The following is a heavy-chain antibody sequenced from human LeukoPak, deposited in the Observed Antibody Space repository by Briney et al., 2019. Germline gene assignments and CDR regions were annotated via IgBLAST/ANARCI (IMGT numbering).Heavy chain of an antibody. Sequence: GGSLRLSCAASGFCFISYGMHWVRQAPGRGVGWVGVISDDGRRKDYADSVKGRFTISRDNSKDTLYLQMNSLRAEDTAVYYCAKRPSDYGDYVSYFDYWGQGTLVTVSS. V-gene: IGHV3-30*18. CDR3: AKRPSDYGDYVSYFDY. D-gene: IGHD4-17*01. CDR2: ISDDGRRK. J-gene: IGHJ4*02. CDR1: GFCFISYG.